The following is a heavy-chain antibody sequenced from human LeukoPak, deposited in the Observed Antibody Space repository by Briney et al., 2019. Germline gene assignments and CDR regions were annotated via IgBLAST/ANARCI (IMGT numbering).Heavy chain of an antibody. V-gene: IGHV3-7*01. J-gene: IGHJ4*02. CDR3: ARQGYSSAWLLLYFDY. Sequence: GGSLRLFCAASGFTFSSYWMSWVRQAPGKGLEWVANIKQDGSEKYYVDSVKGRFTISRDNAKNSLYLQMNSLRAEDTAVYYCARQGYSSAWLLLYFDYWGQGTLVTVSS. CDR1: GFTFSSYW. D-gene: IGHD6-19*01. CDR2: IKQDGSEK.